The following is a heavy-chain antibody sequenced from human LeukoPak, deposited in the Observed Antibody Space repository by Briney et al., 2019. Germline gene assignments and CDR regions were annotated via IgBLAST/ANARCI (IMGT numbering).Heavy chain of an antibody. CDR2: IYYSGST. J-gene: IGHJ4*02. V-gene: IGHV4-59*01. CDR3: ARDMVRGYSYGIFDY. CDR1: GGSISSYY. Sequence: SETLSLTCTVSGGSISSYYWSWIRQPPGKGLEWIGYIYYSGSTNYNPSLKSRVTISVDTSRNEFSLKVTSVTAADTAMYYCARDMVRGYSYGIFDYWGQGTLVTVSS. D-gene: IGHD5-18*01.